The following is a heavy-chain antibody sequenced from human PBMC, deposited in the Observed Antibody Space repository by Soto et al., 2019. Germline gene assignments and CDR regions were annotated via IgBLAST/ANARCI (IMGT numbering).Heavy chain of an antibody. V-gene: IGHV3-23*01. D-gene: IGHD6-25*01. J-gene: IGHJ4*02. CDR3: AKGSASGSPYYFDY. Sequence: EVQLLESGGGLVQPGGSLRLSCAVSGFTFNNYAMSWVRQAPGKGLEWISAISGSGGSTYHADSVKGRFTISRDNSRDTLYLQLDTLRVDDTAIYYCAKGSASGSPYYFDYWGQGTLVTVSS. CDR2: ISGSGGST. CDR1: GFTFNNYA.